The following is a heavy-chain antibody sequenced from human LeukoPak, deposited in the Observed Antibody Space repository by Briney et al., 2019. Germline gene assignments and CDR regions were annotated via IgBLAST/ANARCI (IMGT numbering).Heavy chain of an antibody. J-gene: IGHJ4*02. Sequence: SEALSLTCAVYGGSFSGYYWSWIRQPPGKGLEWIGEINHSGSTNYNPSLKSRVTISVDTSKNQFSLKLSSVTAADTAVYYCARGRYYGSGSYNYWGQGTLVTVSS. CDR3: ARGRYYGSGSYNY. D-gene: IGHD3-10*01. CDR2: INHSGST. V-gene: IGHV4-34*01. CDR1: GGSFSGYY.